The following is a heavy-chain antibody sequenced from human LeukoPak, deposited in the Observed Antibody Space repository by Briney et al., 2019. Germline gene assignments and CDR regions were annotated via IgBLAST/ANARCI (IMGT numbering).Heavy chain of an antibody. CDR1: GFTVSSNY. CDR3: ARGALAAAGTAFDY. Sequence: GGSLRLSCAASGFTVSSNYMSWVRQAPGKGLEWVSVIYSGGSTYYADSVKGRFTISRDNSKNTLYLQMNSLRAEDTAVYYCARGALAAAGTAFDYWGQGTLVTVSS. CDR2: IYSGGST. D-gene: IGHD6-13*01. J-gene: IGHJ4*02. V-gene: IGHV3-66*01.